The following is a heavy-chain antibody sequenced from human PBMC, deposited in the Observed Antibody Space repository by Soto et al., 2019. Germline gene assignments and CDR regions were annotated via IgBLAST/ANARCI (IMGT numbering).Heavy chain of an antibody. CDR3: TTGFPEFGQWELLGGYFDY. J-gene: IGHJ4*02. D-gene: IGHD1-26*01. CDR1: GFTFSNAW. CDR2: IKSKTDGGTT. V-gene: IGHV3-15*07. Sequence: GGSLRLSCAASGFTFSNAWMNWVRQAPGKGLEWVGRIKSKTDGGTTDYAAPVKGRFTISRDDSKNTLYLQMNSLKTEDTAVYYCTTGFPEFGQWELLGGYFDYWGQGTLVTVSS.